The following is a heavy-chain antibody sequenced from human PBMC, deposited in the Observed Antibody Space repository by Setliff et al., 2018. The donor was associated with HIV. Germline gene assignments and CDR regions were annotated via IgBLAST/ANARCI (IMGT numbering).Heavy chain of an antibody. J-gene: IGHJ1*01. CDR2: IYTSGTT. CDR3: ASRGIVVVTMSMPDEFFVH. D-gene: IGHD2-21*02. Sequence: SCTVSGGSISSYYWSWIRQPAGKGLEWIGRIYTSGTTYYNPSLRGRVTISVDRSRNQFSLTLNSVTAADTATYYCASRGIVVVTMSMPDEFFVHWGHGTLVTVSS. CDR1: GGSISSYY. V-gene: IGHV4-4*07.